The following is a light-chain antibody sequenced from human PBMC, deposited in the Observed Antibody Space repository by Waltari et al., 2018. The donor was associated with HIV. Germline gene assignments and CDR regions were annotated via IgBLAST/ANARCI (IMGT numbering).Light chain of an antibody. J-gene: IGKJ3*01. CDR1: QSLLRNDGNNY. V-gene: IGKV2-28*01. Sequence: DIVLTQSPLSLPVTPGESASLSCRASQSLLRNDGNNYLDWYVQKPGRSPQLLVYLASRRTSGVPERFSGTGSGTNFTLKIGRVVAADVGTYYCLQSLHTPRFSFGPGTRVDI. CDR2: LAS. CDR3: LQSLHTPRFS.